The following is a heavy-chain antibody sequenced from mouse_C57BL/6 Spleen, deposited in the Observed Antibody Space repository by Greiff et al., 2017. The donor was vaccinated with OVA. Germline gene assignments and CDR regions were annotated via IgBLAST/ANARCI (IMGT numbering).Heavy chain of an antibody. CDR1: GYTFTDYY. V-gene: IGHV1-76*01. CDR2: IYPGSGNT. CDR3: ARGITTVVAPYYYAMDY. J-gene: IGHJ4*01. D-gene: IGHD1-1*01. Sequence: VHLVESGAELVRPGASVKLSCKASGYTFTDYYINWVKQRPGQGLEWIARIYPGSGNTYYNEKFKGKATLTAEKSSSTAYMQLSSLTSEDSAVYFCARGITTVVAPYYYAMDYWGQGTSVTVSS.